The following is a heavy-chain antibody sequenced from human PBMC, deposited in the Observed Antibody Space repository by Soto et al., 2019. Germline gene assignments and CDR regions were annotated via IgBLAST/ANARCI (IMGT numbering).Heavy chain of an antibody. V-gene: IGHV4-34*01. CDR2: INHSGST. Sequence: QVQLQQWGAGLLKPSETLSLTCAVYGGSFSGYYWSWIRQPPGKGLEWIGEINHSGSTNYNPSLKSRVTISVDTSKNQFSLKLSSVTAADTAVYYCARNLMTTVTTGSGYWGQGTLVTVSS. CDR3: ARNLMTTVTTGSGY. J-gene: IGHJ4*02. D-gene: IGHD4-17*01. CDR1: GGSFSGYY.